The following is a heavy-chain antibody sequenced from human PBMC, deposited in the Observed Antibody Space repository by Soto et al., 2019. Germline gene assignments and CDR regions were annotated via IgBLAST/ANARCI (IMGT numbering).Heavy chain of an antibody. CDR3: GRHRRETGTYAQPLDP. J-gene: IGHJ5*02. Sequence: QLQLQESGPGLVKPSETLSLTCAVSGASITSTSYFWGWVRQPPGKGLVWIGSVSYGGVPYHNPSLKSRATMSIDTSKSLLSLNLASVTVADTAVYYCGRHRRETGTYAQPLDPWGQGVLVTVSS. CDR1: GASITSTSYF. V-gene: IGHV4-39*01. D-gene: IGHD1-1*01. CDR2: VSYGGVP.